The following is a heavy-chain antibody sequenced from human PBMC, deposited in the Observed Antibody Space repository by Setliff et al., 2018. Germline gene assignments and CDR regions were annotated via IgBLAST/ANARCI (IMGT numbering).Heavy chain of an antibody. CDR3: ARYQTHGDVMIVVVSLDRYFDL. Sequence: ASVKVSCKASGYTFTGYYMHWVRQAPGQGLEWMGWINPNSGGTNYAQKFHGRVTMTRDTSISTAYMALSRLRSDDTAVYYCARYQTHGDVMIVVVSLDRYFDLWGRGALVTVSS. D-gene: IGHD3-22*01. CDR1: GYTFTGYY. V-gene: IGHV1-2*02. CDR2: INPNSGGT. J-gene: IGHJ2*01.